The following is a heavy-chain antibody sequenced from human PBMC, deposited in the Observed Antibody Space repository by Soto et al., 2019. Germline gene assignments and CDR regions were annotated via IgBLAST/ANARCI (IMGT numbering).Heavy chain of an antibody. V-gene: IGHV3-23*01. Sequence: PGGSLRLSCAASGFTFSSYAMSWVRQAPGKGLEWVSAISGSGGSTYYADSVKGRFTISRDNSKNTLYLQINSLRAEDTAVYYCAKTPQRSSWPYSFDYWGQGTLVTVSS. CDR3: AKTPQRSSWPYSFDY. CDR2: ISGSGGST. D-gene: IGHD6-13*01. J-gene: IGHJ4*02. CDR1: GFTFSSYA.